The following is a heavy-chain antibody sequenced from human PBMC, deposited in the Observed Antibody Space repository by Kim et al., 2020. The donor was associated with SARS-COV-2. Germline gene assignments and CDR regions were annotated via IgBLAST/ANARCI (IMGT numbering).Heavy chain of an antibody. CDR2: ISYDGSNK. CDR3: AKDTQWLVEGDFDY. D-gene: IGHD6-19*01. Sequence: GGSLRLSCAASGFTFSSYGMHWVRQAPGKGLEWVAVISYDGSNKYYADSVKGRFTISRDNSKNTLYLQMNSLRAEDTAVYYCAKDTQWLVEGDFDYWGQGTLVTVSS. V-gene: IGHV3-30*18. J-gene: IGHJ4*02. CDR1: GFTFSSYG.